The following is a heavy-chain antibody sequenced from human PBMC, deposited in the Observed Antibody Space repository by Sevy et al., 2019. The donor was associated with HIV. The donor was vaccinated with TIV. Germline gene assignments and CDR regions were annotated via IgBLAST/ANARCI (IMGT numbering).Heavy chain of an antibody. Sequence: ASVKVSCKASGGTFSSYAISWVRQAPGQGLEWMGGIIPIFGTANYAQKFQGRVTITADESTSTAYMELSSLRSEDTAVYYCVRDDRDGYFEYWGQGTLVTVSS. J-gene: IGHJ4*02. CDR1: GGTFSSYA. CDR3: VRDDRDGYFEY. CDR2: IIPIFGTA. V-gene: IGHV1-69*13.